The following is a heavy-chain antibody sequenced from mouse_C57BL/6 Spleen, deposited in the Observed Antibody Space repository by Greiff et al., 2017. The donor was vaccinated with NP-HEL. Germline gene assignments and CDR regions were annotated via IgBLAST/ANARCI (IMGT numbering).Heavy chain of an antibody. J-gene: IGHJ2*01. CDR1: GYTFTSYW. Sequence: QVQLQQPGAELVRPGSSVKLSCKASGYTFTSYWMHWVKQRPIQGLEWIGNIDPSDSETHYNQKFKDKATLTVDKSSSTAYMQRSSLTSEDSAVYYCARDRYGNFLDYWGQGTTLTVSS. D-gene: IGHD2-1*01. CDR3: ARDRYGNFLDY. CDR2: IDPSDSET. V-gene: IGHV1-52*01.